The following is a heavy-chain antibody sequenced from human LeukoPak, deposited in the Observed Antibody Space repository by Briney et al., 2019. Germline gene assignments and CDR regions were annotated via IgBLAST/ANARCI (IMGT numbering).Heavy chain of an antibody. D-gene: IGHD4-17*01. CDR2: ISGSGAGT. CDR1: GFTFSSYA. CDR3: ARDPNGDHIGAFDF. V-gene: IGHV3-23*01. Sequence: PGGSLRLSCAASGFTFSSYAMSWVRQAPGKGLEWVSSISGSGAGTDYADSVRGRFTISRDNSKNTLYLQMNSLRVEDTALYYCARDPNGDHIGAFDFQGQGTLVSVSS. J-gene: IGHJ3*01.